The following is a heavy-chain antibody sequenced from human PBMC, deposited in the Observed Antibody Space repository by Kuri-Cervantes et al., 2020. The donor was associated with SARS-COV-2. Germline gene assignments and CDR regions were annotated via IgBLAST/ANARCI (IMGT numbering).Heavy chain of an antibody. Sequence: GGSLRLSCAASGFTFSSYAMHWVRQAPGKGLEWVAVISYDGSNKYYADSVKGRFTISRDNSKNMLYLQMNSLRAEDTAVYYCARGGGYDFWSGFDYWGQGTLVTVSS. D-gene: IGHD3-3*01. J-gene: IGHJ4*02. V-gene: IGHV3-30-3*01. CDR2: ISYDGSNK. CDR3: ARGGGYDFWSGFDY. CDR1: GFTFSSYA.